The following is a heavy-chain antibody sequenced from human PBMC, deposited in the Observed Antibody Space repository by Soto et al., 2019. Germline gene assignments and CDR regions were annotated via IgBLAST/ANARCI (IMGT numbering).Heavy chain of an antibody. Sequence: PGGSLRLSCAASGFIFSNAWMSWVRQAPGKGLEWVGRIKSKTDGGTKDYGAAVKGRLTISRDDSKNTMYLQMDSLKTEDTAVYYCATGLSSSSSGWGQGTMVTVSS. V-gene: IGHV3-15*01. D-gene: IGHD6-6*01. J-gene: IGHJ4*02. CDR1: GFIFSNAW. CDR3: ATGLSSSSSG. CDR2: IKSKTDGGTK.